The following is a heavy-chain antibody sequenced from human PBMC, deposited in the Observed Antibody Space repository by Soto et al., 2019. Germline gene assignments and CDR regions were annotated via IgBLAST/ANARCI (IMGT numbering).Heavy chain of an antibody. Sequence: GRGGNVSRYRWRPVHQKQGKGLEWMGRIDPSDSYTNYSPSFQGHVTISADKSISTAYLQWSSLKASDTAMYYCASPDYYGSGSKRDCYSGTAVRVNRTTVPVFS. J-gene: IGHJ6*01. CDR3: ASPDYYGSGSKRDCYSGTAV. CDR1: GGNVSRYR. D-gene: IGHD3-10*01. V-gene: IGHV5-10-1*01. CDR2: IDPSDSYT.